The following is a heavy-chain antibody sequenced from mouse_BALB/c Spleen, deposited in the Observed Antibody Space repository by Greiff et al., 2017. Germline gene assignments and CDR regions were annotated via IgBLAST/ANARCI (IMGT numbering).Heavy chain of an antibody. D-gene: IGHD1-1*01. CDR1: GYTFTDYN. V-gene: IGHV1-18*01. Sequence: VQLQQSGPELVKPGASVKIPCKASGYTFTDYNMDWVKQSQGKSLEWIGDINPNNGGTIYNQKFKGKATLTVDKSSSTAYMELRSLTSEDTAVYYCARDYYGSSPYAMDYWGQGTSVTVSS. J-gene: IGHJ4*01. CDR2: INPNNGGT. CDR3: ARDYYGSSPYAMDY.